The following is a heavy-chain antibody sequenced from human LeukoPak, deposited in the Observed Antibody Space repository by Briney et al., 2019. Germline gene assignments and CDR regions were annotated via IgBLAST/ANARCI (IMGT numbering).Heavy chain of an antibody. V-gene: IGHV4-39*02. CDR3: ARDKRDIYGDYHWGDHDAFDI. Sequence: PSETLSLTCTVSGGSISSSSYYWGWIRQPPGKGLEWIGSIYYSGSTYYNPSLKSRVTISVDTSKNQFSLKLSSVTAADTAVYYCARDKRDIYGDYHWGDHDAFDIWGQGTMVTVSS. CDR1: GGSISSSSYY. CDR2: IYYSGST. D-gene: IGHD4-17*01. J-gene: IGHJ3*02.